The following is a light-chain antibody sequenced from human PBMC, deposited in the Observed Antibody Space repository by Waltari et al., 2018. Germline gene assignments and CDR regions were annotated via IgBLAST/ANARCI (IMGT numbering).Light chain of an antibody. CDR1: SLRSYY. V-gene: IGLV3-19*01. CDR2: DKD. CDR3: HSRDASGVGGS. Sequence: SSELTQDPAVSVAMGQTVRITCQGDSLRSYYASWYQQRPGQAPILVISDKDNRPPGVPDRFSGSSSHNTASLTITGAQAEDEASYYCHSRDASGVGGSFGGGTKLTVL. J-gene: IGLJ2*01.